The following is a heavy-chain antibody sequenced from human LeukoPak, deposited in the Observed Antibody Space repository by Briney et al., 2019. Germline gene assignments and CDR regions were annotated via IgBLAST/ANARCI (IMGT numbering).Heavy chain of an antibody. Sequence: GGSLRLSCAASGFTFSSYAMHWVRQAPGKGLEYVSAISRNGGSTYYANSVKGRFTISRDNSKTTLYLQMGSLSAEDMAVYYCAREASYRYRNWFDPWGQGTLVTVSS. D-gene: IGHD1-26*01. CDR2: ISRNGGST. CDR3: AREASYRYRNWFDP. V-gene: IGHV3-64*01. CDR1: GFTFSSYA. J-gene: IGHJ5*02.